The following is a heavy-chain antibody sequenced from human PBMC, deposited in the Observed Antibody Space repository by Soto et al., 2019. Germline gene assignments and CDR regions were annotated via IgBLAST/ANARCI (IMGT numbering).Heavy chain of an antibody. J-gene: IGHJ4*02. V-gene: IGHV1-69*17. D-gene: IGHD3-9*01. Sequence: QVQLVQSETEVKKPGSSVKVSCKASGGTFSSYGISWVRLVPGQGLEWMGGIMPVFDIVNYAQKFQGRVSLSADKSTITAYMELSSLRSEDTAVYYCTRYYDILTGYFASWGQGTLVTVFS. CDR1: GGTFSSYG. CDR2: IMPVFDIV. CDR3: TRYYDILTGYFAS.